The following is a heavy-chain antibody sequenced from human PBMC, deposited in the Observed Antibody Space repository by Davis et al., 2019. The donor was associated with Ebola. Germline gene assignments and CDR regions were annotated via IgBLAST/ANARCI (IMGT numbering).Heavy chain of an antibody. CDR3: AREGVGYYGMDV. D-gene: IGHD2-15*01. CDR2: ISYDGSNK. V-gene: IGHV3-30-3*01. CDR1: GFTFSSYA. Sequence: GESLKISCAASGFTFSSYAMHWVRQAPGKGLEWVAVISYDGSNKYYADSVKGRFTISRDNSKNTLYLQMNSLRAEDTAVYYCAREGVGYYGMDVWGQGTTVTVSS. J-gene: IGHJ6*02.